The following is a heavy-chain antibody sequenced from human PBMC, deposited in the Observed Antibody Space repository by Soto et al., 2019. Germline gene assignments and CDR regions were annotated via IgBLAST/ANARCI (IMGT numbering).Heavy chain of an antibody. CDR3: ARVGQQLVIDY. D-gene: IGHD6-13*01. CDR1: GFTFSSYG. J-gene: IGHJ4*02. Sequence: QVQLVESGGGVVQPGRSLRLSCAASGFTFSSYGMHWVRQAPGKGLEWVAVIWYDGSNKYYADSVKGRFTNSRDNSKNTLYLQMNSLRAEDTAVYYCARVGQQLVIDYWGQGTLVTVSS. V-gene: IGHV3-33*01. CDR2: IWYDGSNK.